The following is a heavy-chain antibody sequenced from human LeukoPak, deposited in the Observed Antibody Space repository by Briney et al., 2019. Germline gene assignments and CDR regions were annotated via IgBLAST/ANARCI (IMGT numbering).Heavy chain of an antibody. CDR1: GGSISSYY. V-gene: IGHV4-59*08. CDR3: ARRAPYSYEWSTLDY. D-gene: IGHD5-18*01. Sequence: SETLSLTCTVSGGSISSYYWSWIRQPPGKGLEWIGYIYYSGSTDYNPSLKSRVTISVDTSKNQFSLKLSSVTAADTAVYYCARRAPYSYEWSTLDYWGRGTLVTVSS. J-gene: IGHJ4*02. CDR2: IYYSGST.